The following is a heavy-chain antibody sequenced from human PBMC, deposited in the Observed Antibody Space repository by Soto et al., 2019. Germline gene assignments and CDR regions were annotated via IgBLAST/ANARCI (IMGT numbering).Heavy chain of an antibody. V-gene: IGHV3-33*01. J-gene: IGHJ3*02. CDR1: GFTFSSYG. Sequence: PGGSLRLSCAASGFTFSSYGMHWVRQAPGKGLEWVAVIWYDGSNKYYADSVKGRFTISRDNSKNTLYLQMNSLRAEDTAVYYCARDGGITMFRGRARGFDIWGPGTMVTV. CDR3: ARDGGITMFRGRARGFDI. D-gene: IGHD3-10*02. CDR2: IWYDGSNK.